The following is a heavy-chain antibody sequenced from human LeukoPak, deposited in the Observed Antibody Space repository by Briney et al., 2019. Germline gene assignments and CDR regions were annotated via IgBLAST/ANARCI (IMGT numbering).Heavy chain of an antibody. D-gene: IGHD5-12*01. J-gene: IGHJ1*01. CDR2: TYNDGST. CDR3: ARDPRGYSGYQPSL. CDR1: GFTVISNY. V-gene: IGHV3-66*01. Sequence: GGSLRLSCAASGFTVISNYMSWVRQAPWKGLEWVSVTYNDGSTYYADSVQGRFTISRDNSKNTVFLQMNSLRAEDTAVYYCARDPRGYSGYQPSLWGQGTLVTVSS.